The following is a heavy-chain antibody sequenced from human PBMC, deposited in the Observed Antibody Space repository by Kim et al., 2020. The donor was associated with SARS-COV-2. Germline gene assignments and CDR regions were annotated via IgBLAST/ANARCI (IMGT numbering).Heavy chain of an antibody. V-gene: IGHV3-23*01. Sequence: VEGRFTISRDNSKNTLYLQMNSLRAEETAVYYCAAPPWDAYSSGWTSFDYWGQGTLVTVSS. J-gene: IGHJ4*02. CDR3: AAPPWDAYSSGWTSFDY. D-gene: IGHD6-19*01.